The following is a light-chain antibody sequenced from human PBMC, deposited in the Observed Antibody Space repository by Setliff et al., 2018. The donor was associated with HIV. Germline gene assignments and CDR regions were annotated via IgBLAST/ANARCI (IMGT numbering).Light chain of an antibody. J-gene: IGLJ1*01. CDR2: DVS. CDR1: SSDVGGYNY. V-gene: IGLV2-14*03. CDR3: CSYTNTPLYV. Sequence: QSVLTQPASVSESPGQSITISCTGTSSDVGGYNYVSWYQHLPGKAPELMIYDVSKRPSGVSYRFSASKSGNTASLTISGLQAEDEADYFCCSYTNTPLYVFGTGTKVTVL.